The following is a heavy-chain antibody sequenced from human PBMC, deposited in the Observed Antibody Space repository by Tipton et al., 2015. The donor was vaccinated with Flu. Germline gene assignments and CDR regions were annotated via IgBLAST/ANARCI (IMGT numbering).Heavy chain of an antibody. CDR2: LHYSGST. D-gene: IGHD3-9*01. CDR1: GGSIDTGGYY. Sequence: TLSLTCNVFGGSIDTGGYYWAWIRQSPEKGLEWIGTLHYSGSTDYNPSLKSRVSNSVDTSKNQFSLKMTSVSAADTAVYYCAKSHRFCDVLTRRFVYYFDDWGQGALVTVSS. J-gene: IGHJ4*02. CDR3: AKSHRFCDVLTRRFVYYFDD. V-gene: IGHV4-39*07.